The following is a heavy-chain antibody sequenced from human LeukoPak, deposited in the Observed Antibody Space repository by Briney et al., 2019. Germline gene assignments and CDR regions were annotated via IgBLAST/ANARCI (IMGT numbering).Heavy chain of an antibody. D-gene: IGHD4-17*01. CDR2: INYSGST. Sequence: SETLSLTCTVSGGSISSNNWSWNRQRPGKGLEWMGYINYSGSTNYNPALKSRVTISIDTSKNQFSLKLRSVTAADTAVYYCARSYGDYVSYYYMDVWGKGTTVTVSS. J-gene: IGHJ6*03. V-gene: IGHV4-59*01. CDR3: ARSYGDYVSYYYMDV. CDR1: GGSISSNN.